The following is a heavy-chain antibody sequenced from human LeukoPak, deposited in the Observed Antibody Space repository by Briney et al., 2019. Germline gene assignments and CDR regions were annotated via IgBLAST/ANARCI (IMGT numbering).Heavy chain of an antibody. CDR1: GFTFSSYG. CDR2: IRYDGSNK. J-gene: IGHJ6*03. Sequence: GGSLRLSCAASGFTFSSYGMHWVRQAPGKGLEWVAFIRYDGSNKYYADSVKGRFTISRDNSKNTLYLQMNSLRAEDTAVYYCARLARYSWSPISPLHYYYYMDVWGKGTTVTVSS. V-gene: IGHV3-30*02. CDR3: ARLARYSWSPISPLHYYYYMDV. D-gene: IGHD1-26*01.